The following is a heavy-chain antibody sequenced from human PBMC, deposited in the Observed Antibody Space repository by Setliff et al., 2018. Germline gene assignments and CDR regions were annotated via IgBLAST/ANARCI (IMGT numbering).Heavy chain of an antibody. CDR2: ISSIGNT. CDR1: GGSISDSS. D-gene: IGHD3-10*01. V-gene: IGHV4-4*08. J-gene: IGHJ5*02. Sequence: SETLSLTCPVSGGSISDSSWSWIRQPPGKGLEWIGCISSIGNTYYNPSLGSRLTISADTSNNQFSLNLISVTAADTAVYYCARERGFAGYYGSWTHQSFDLWGQGSLVTVSS. CDR3: ARERGFAGYYGSWTHQSFDL.